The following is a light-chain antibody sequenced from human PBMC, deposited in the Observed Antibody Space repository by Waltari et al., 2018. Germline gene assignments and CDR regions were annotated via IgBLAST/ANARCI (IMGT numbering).Light chain of an antibody. V-gene: IGKV1-5*03. J-gene: IGKJ4*01. CDR1: QSISNW. CDR2: KAS. CDR3: QQYNSYSLLT. Sequence: DIQMTQSPSTLSAYVGDRVTIPCRASQSISNWLAWYQQKPGKAPKLLLYKASTLESGVPSRFSGSGSGTEFTLTISSLQPDDFATYYCQQYNSYSLLTFGGGTKVEIK.